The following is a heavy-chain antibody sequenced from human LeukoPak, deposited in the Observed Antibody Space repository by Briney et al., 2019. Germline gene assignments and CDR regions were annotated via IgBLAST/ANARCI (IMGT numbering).Heavy chain of an antibody. V-gene: IGHV3-23*01. CDR3: ARDGGSFGGGSWVSNWFDP. J-gene: IGHJ5*02. CDR1: GFTFRDYA. D-gene: IGHD2-15*01. CDR2: ISKSGDWT. Sequence: VASLRLSCGASGFTFRDYAMSWVRQAPGKGLEWVSTISKSGDWTYYADSVKGRFTISRDNSKNTLYLQMNSLRAEDTAVYYCARDGGSFGGGSWVSNWFDPWGQGTLVTVSS.